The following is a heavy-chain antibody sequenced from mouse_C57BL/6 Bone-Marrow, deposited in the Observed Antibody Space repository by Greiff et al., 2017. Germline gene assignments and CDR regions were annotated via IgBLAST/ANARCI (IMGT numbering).Heavy chain of an antibody. Sequence: QVHVKQSGAELVKPGASVKMSCKASGYTFTTYPIEWMKQNHGKSLEWIGNFHPYNDDTKYNEKFKGKATLTVEKSSSTVYLELSRLTSDDSAVYYCARGGNYGGYYFDYWSRGTTLTVSS. CDR3: ARGGNYGGYYFDY. CDR1: GYTFTTYP. CDR2: FHPYNDDT. V-gene: IGHV1-47*01. J-gene: IGHJ2*01. D-gene: IGHD2-1*01.